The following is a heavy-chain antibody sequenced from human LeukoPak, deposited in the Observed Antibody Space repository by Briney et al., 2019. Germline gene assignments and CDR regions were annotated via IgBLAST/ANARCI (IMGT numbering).Heavy chain of an antibody. CDR2: IYPGDSDT. CDR1: GYSFTSYW. CDR3: AFSRRAGGYSYELDY. J-gene: IGHJ4*02. Sequence: GESLKISCKGSGYSFTSYWIGWVRQMPGKGLEWMGIIYPGDSDTRYSPSFQGQVTISADKSISTAYLQWSSLKASDTAMYYCAFSRRAGGYSYELDYWGQGTLVTVSS. D-gene: IGHD5-18*01. V-gene: IGHV5-51*01.